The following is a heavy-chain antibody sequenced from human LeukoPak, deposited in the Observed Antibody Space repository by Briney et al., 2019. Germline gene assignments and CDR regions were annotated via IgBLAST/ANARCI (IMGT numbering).Heavy chain of an antibody. J-gene: IGHJ4*02. CDR1: GFTFSSYA. CDR2: ISGSGGST. V-gene: IGHV3-23*01. Sequence: QPGGSLRLSCAASGFTFSSYAMSWVRQAPGKGLEWVSAISGSGGSTYYADSVKGRFTISRDNSKNTLYLQMNSLRAEDTAVYYLAKDFVLMVYAQKGELVFDYWGQGPLVTVSS. D-gene: IGHD2-8*01. CDR3: AKDFVLMVYAQKGELVFDY.